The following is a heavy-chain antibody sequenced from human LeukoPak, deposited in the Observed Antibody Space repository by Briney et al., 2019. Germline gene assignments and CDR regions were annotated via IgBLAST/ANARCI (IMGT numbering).Heavy chain of an antibody. J-gene: IGHJ4*02. D-gene: IGHD3-16*01. CDR1: GFYFSIYA. CDR2: IRDSGGST. Sequence: GEPLRLSCAASGFYFSIYAMSWVRPAPGKGREWVSAIRDSGGSTYYADSVTGRFTISRDNSQNTLYLQRNSLRAEDTAIYYCAKAGDATSPGGSFDSWGQATLVTV. CDR3: AKAGDATSPGGSFDS. V-gene: IGHV3-23*01.